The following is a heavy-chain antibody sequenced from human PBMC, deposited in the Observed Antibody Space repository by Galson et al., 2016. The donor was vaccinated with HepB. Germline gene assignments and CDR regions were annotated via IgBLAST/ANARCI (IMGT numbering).Heavy chain of an antibody. CDR3: ARDGTVAPGY. J-gene: IGHJ1*01. D-gene: IGHD6-19*01. CDR2: ITGSGSAI. Sequence: SLRLSCAASGFSFSDYYMSWIRQAPGKGLEWISYITGSGSAICYADSVKGRFTISRDNTKNSLDLQINSLRVEDTAVYYCARDGTVAPGYWGQGTLVTVSS. CDR1: GFSFSDYY. V-gene: IGHV3-11*01.